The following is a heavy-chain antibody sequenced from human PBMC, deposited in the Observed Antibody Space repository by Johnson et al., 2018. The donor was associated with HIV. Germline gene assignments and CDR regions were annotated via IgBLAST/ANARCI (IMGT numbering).Heavy chain of an antibody. CDR2: ISYDGSNK. V-gene: IGHV3-30-3*01. CDR1: GFTFSSYA. Sequence: QMQLVESGGGVVQPGRSLRLSCAASGFTFSSYAMHWVRQAPGKGLEWVAVISYDGSNKHFAESVQGRFTVSRDNSKNILYLEMNSLRAEDTAVYYCARDVNYYDRSGSYGLHGAFDIWGQGTMVTVSS. CDR3: ARDVNYYDRSGSYGLHGAFDI. D-gene: IGHD3-22*01. J-gene: IGHJ3*02.